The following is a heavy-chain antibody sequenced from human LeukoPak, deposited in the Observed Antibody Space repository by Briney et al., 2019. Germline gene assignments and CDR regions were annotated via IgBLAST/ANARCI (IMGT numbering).Heavy chain of an antibody. J-gene: IGHJ4*02. Sequence: PGGSLRLSCAASGSTVSSNYMSWVRQAPGKGLEWVSVIYSGGSTYYADSVKGRFTISRDNSKNTLYLQMNSLRAEDTAVYYCARGRGSSGWLYYFDYWGQGTLVTVSS. CDR3: ARGRGSSGWLYYFDY. V-gene: IGHV3-53*01. CDR1: GSTVSSNY. D-gene: IGHD6-19*01. CDR2: IYSGGST.